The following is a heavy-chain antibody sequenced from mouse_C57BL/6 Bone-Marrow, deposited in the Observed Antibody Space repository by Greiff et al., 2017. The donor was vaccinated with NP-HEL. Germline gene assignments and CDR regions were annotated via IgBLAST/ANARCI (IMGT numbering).Heavy chain of an antibody. CDR3: ARDGSSPWFAY. CDR2: IDPSDSYT. J-gene: IGHJ3*01. CDR1: GYTFTSYW. Sequence: QVQLQQPGAELVRPGTSVKLSCKASGYTFTSYWMHWVKQRPGQGLEWIGVIDPSDSYTNYNQKFKGKATLTVDTSSSTAYMQLSSLTSEDSAVYYCARDGSSPWFAYWGQGTLVTVSA. V-gene: IGHV1-59*01. D-gene: IGHD1-1*01.